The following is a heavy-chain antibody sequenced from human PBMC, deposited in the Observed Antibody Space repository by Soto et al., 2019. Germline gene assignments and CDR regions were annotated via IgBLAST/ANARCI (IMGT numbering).Heavy chain of an antibody. CDR3: AKERRDGYNYGVDY. D-gene: IGHD5-12*01. CDR2: ISGSGGST. V-gene: IGHV3-23*01. J-gene: IGHJ4*02. CDR1: GFSFSNYV. Sequence: EVQLLEFGGGLVQPGGSLRLSCAAPGFSFSNYVMSWVRQAPGKGLEWVSAISGSGGSTYSADSVKGRFTISRDNSKNTLYLQMNSLRAEDTAVYYCAKERRDGYNYGVDYWGQGTLVTVSS.